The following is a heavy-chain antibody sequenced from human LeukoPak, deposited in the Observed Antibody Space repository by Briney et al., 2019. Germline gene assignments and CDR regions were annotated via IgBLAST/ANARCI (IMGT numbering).Heavy chain of an antibody. CDR2: IYPADSDT. D-gene: IGHD3-10*01. CDR3: ARLRGYSGPKDPFDL. Sequence: GESLKIPCKGSEYTFTDYWIGWVRQMPGKGLEWMGIIYPADSDTRYGPSFQGQVTISADKFTTTIYLEWSSLKASDTAMYFCARLRGYSGPKDPFDLWGQGTLVTVSS. CDR1: EYTFTDYW. V-gene: IGHV5-51*01. J-gene: IGHJ3*01.